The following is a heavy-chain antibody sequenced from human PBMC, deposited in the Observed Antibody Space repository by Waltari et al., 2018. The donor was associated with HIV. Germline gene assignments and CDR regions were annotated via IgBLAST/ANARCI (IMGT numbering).Heavy chain of an antibody. D-gene: IGHD5-12*01. CDR2: IYYSGST. CDR3: ARRRYSGYGDWFDP. CDR1: GGSISSSSYY. J-gene: IGHJ5*02. Sequence: QLQLQESGPGLVKPSETLSLTCTVSGGSISSSSYYWGWIRQPPGKGLEWIGSIYYSGSTYYNPSLKSRVTIAVDTSKNQFSLKLSSVTAADTAVYYCARRRYSGYGDWFDPWGQGTLVTVSS. V-gene: IGHV4-39*01.